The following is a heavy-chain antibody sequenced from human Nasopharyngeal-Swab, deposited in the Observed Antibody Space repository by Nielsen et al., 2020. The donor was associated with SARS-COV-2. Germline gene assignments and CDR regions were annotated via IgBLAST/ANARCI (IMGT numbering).Heavy chain of an antibody. J-gene: IGHJ3*02. D-gene: IGHD5-12*01. V-gene: IGHV3-30-3*01. Sequence: LSLTCAASGFTFSSYAMHWVRQAPGKGLEWVAVISYDGSNKYYADSVKGRFTISRDNSKNTLYLQMNSPRAEDTAVYYCARDPDVDIVATDAFDIWGQGTMVTVSS. CDR3: ARDPDVDIVATDAFDI. CDR1: GFTFSSYA. CDR2: ISYDGSNK.